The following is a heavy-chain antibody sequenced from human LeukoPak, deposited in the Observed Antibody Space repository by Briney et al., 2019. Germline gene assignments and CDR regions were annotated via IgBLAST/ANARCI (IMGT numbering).Heavy chain of an antibody. CDR3: ARHRRPSSNWNDYNYFDY. D-gene: IGHD1-20*01. CDR2: IYYSGST. Sequence: SETLSLTCTVSGGSISSSSYSWGWIRQPPGKGLEWIGSIYYSGSTYYNPSLKSRVTISVDTSKNQFSLKLSSVTAADTAVYYCARHRRPSSNWNDYNYFDYWGQGTLVTVSS. J-gene: IGHJ4*02. V-gene: IGHV4-39*01. CDR1: GGSISSSSYS.